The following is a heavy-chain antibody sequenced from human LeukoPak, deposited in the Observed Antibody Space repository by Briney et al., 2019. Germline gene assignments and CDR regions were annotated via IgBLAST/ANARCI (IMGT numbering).Heavy chain of an antibody. CDR1: GGTFSSYA. CDR3: AREGGNCSGGSCQTGFDY. Sequence: ASVKVSCKASGGTFSSYAISWVRQAPGQGLEWMGGIIPIFGTANYAQKFRGRVTITADKSTRTAYMELSSLRSEDTAVYYCAREGGNCSGGSCQTGFDYWGQGTLVTVSS. CDR2: IIPIFGTA. J-gene: IGHJ4*02. D-gene: IGHD2-15*01. V-gene: IGHV1-69*06.